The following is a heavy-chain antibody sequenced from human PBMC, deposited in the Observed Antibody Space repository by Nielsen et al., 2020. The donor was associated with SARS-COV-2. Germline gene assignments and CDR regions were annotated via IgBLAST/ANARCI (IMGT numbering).Heavy chain of an antibody. J-gene: IGHJ4*02. Sequence: SVKVSCKASGGTFNSYTFSWVRKAPGQGLEWMGGIIPIFGAPNYALKFQGRLTITADESTSTAFMELTSLRFEDTAVYYCAGGEDMSIFGVATHELYYWGQGTLVTVSS. V-gene: IGHV1-69*13. D-gene: IGHD3-3*01. CDR1: GGTFNSYT. CDR2: IIPIFGAP. CDR3: AGGEDMSIFGVATHELYY.